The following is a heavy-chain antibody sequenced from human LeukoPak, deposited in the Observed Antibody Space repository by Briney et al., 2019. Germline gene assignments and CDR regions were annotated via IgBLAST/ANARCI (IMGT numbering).Heavy chain of an antibody. CDR1: VGSISSSNW. CDR3: AREGSSGRYFDY. CDR2: IYHSGST. D-gene: IGHD5-12*01. V-gene: IGHV4-4*02. J-gene: IGHJ4*02. Sequence: PSETLSLTCAVPVGSISSSNWWSWVRQPPGKGLEWIGEIYHSGSTNYNPSLKSRVTISVDRSKSQFSLKLSSVTAADTAVYYCAREGSSGRYFDYWGQGTLVTVSS.